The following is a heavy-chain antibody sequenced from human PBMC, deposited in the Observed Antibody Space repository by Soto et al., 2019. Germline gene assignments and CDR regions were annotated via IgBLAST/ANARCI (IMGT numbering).Heavy chain of an antibody. V-gene: IGHV4-61*01. J-gene: IGHJ4*02. CDR3: ARGHLYYYGSGSYYFDY. CDR2: IYYSGST. CDR1: GGSVSSGSYY. Sequence: SETLSLTCTVSGGSVSSGSYYWSWIRQPPGKGLEWIGYIYYSGSTNYNPSLKSRVTISVDTSKNQFSLKLSSVTAADTAVYYCARGHLYYYGSGSYYFDYWGQGTLVTVSS. D-gene: IGHD3-10*01.